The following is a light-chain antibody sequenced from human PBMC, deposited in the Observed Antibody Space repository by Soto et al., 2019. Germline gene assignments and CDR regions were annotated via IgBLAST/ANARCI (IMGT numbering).Light chain of an antibody. Sequence: EIVLTQSPDTLSSSPGERLTLSCRASQSVRNNYLAWYQLKPGQAPRLLIYETYRRATGIPDRFSGSGSGTDFTLTISRLEPEDFTVYYCQQYGSSPPITFGQGTRLEIK. CDR2: ETY. J-gene: IGKJ5*01. V-gene: IGKV3-20*01. CDR1: QSVRNNY. CDR3: QQYGSSPPIT.